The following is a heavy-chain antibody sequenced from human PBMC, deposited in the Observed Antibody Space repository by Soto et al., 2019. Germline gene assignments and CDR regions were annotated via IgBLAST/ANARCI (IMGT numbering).Heavy chain of an antibody. J-gene: IGHJ4*02. Sequence: QVQLVQSGAEVKKPGASVKVSCKASGYTFTSYGISWVRQAPGQGLEWMGWISAYNGNTNYAQKLQGRVTMTTDTSTSTGYMDLRSLRSDDTAVYCCARDRGSYALDYWGQGTLVTVSS. CDR3: ARDRGSYALDY. CDR2: ISAYNGNT. CDR1: GYTFTSYG. D-gene: IGHD1-26*01. V-gene: IGHV1-18*01.